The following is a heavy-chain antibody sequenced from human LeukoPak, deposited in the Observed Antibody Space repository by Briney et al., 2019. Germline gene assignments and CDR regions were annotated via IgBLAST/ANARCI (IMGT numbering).Heavy chain of an antibody. CDR2: IYYSGST. D-gene: IGHD6-13*01. J-gene: IGHJ4*02. Sequence: SETLSLTCTVSGVSISSNYWSWIRQPPGQGLEWVGIIYYSGSTNYNPSLKSRVTISVDTSKNQFSLKLSSVTAADTAVYYCARHFGSSWSGLFDSWGQGTLVTVSS. CDR3: ARHFGSSWSGLFDS. CDR1: GVSISSNY. V-gene: IGHV4-59*01.